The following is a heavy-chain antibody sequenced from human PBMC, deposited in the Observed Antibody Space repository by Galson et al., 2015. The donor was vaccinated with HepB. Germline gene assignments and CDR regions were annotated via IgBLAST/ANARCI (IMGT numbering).Heavy chain of an antibody. J-gene: IGHJ5*02. CDR2: ISYDGSNK. CDR1: GFTFSSYA. Sequence: SLRLSCAASGFTFSSYAMHWVRQAPGKGLEWVAVISYDGSNKYYADSVKGRFTISRDNSKNTLYLQMNSLRAEDTAVYYCARDPHIVVVPAASRTGLLKYNWFDPWGQGTLVTVSS. D-gene: IGHD2-2*01. V-gene: IGHV3-30-3*01. CDR3: ARDPHIVVVPAASRTGLLKYNWFDP.